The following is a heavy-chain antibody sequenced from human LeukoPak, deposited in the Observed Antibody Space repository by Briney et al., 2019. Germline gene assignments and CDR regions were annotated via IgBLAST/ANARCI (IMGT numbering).Heavy chain of an antibody. CDR3: ARGPRYDSSGYYYLAYFDY. D-gene: IGHD3-22*01. CDR1: GFAFSSYA. J-gene: IGHJ4*02. V-gene: IGHV3-23*01. CDR2: ISGSGGSI. Sequence: GGSLRLSCAVSGFAFSSYAMSWVRQAPGKGLEWVSGISGSGGSISYADSVKGRFTISRDNSKNTLYLQMNSLRAEDTAVYYCARGPRYDSSGYYYLAYFDYWGQGTLVTVSS.